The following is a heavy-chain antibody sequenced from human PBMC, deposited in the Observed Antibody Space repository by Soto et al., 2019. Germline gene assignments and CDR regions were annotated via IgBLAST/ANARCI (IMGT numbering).Heavy chain of an antibody. CDR1: GYTLTELS. CDR3: ATWEGSSSWYIFDP. J-gene: IGHJ5*02. D-gene: IGHD6-13*01. V-gene: IGHV1-24*01. CDR2: FDPEDGET. Sequence: ASVKVSCKVSGYTLTELSMHWVRQAPGKGLERMGGFDPEDGETIYAQKFQGRVTMTEDTSTDTAYMELSSLRSEDTAVYYCATWEGSSSWYIFDPWGQGTLVTVSS.